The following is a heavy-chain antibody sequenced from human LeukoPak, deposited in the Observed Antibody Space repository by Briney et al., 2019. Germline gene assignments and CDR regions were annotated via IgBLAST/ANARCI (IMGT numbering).Heavy chain of an antibody. CDR1: GFTFSSYA. J-gene: IGHJ4*02. CDR2: ISYDGSNK. D-gene: IGHD6-13*01. Sequence: GGSLRLSCAASGFTFSSYAMHWVRQAPGKGLEWVAVISYDGSNKYYADSVKGRFTISRDNSKNTLYLQMNSLRAEDTAVYYCARDYSGSWYIDYWGQGTLVTVSS. V-gene: IGHV3-30-3*01. CDR3: ARDYSGSWYIDY.